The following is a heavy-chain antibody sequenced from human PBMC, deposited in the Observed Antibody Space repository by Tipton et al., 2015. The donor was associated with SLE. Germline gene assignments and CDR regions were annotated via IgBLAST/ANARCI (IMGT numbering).Heavy chain of an antibody. J-gene: IGHJ4*02. CDR1: GFTFSNYA. Sequence: GSLRLSCAASGFTFSNYAIHWVRQAPGKGLEWLSYITTSGRPMYYADSVKGRFTISRDNAKNSLYLQINSLRAEDTALYYCARYAVAGKFDYWGQGTLVSVSS. D-gene: IGHD6-19*01. CDR3: ARYAVAGKFDY. CDR2: ITTSGRPM. V-gene: IGHV3-48*03.